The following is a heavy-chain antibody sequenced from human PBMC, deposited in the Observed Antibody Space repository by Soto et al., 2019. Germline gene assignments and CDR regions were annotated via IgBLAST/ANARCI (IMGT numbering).Heavy chain of an antibody. CDR3: ARAGIAYCSSTTCYLYYYVMDV. CDR2: INPNSGST. J-gene: IGHJ6*02. D-gene: IGHD2-2*01. V-gene: IGHV1-46*01. CDR1: GYSVTSYY. Sequence: ASVKVSCKASGYSVTSYYMHWVRQAPGQGLEWMGIINPNSGSTTYAQKFQGRVTMTRDTSTSTVYMELTSLTSGDTAVYYCARAGIAYCSSTTCYLYYYVMDVWGQGTTVTVS.